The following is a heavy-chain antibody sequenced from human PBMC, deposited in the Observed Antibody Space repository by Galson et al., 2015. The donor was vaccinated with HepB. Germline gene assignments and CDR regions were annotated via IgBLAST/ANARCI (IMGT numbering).Heavy chain of an antibody. D-gene: IGHD3-22*01. CDR1: GFTFDDYA. CDR2: ISWNSGSI. J-gene: IGHJ4*02. CDR3: AKTTGLYYDSSHFGY. Sequence: SLRLSCAASGFTFDDYAMHWVRQAPGQGLEWVSGISWNSGSIGYADSVKGRFTISRDNAKNSLYLQMNSLRAEDTALYYCAKTTGLYYDSSHFGYWGQGTLVTVSS. V-gene: IGHV3-9*01.